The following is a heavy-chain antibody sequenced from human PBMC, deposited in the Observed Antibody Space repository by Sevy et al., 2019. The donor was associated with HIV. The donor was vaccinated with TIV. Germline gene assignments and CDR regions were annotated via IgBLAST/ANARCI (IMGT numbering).Heavy chain of an antibody. V-gene: IGHV4-39*01. CDR1: GGTISKIGNY. Sequence: SETLSLTCSVSGGTISKIGNYWGWVRQPPGERLEWIGDIFHTGKTNYNPSLKSRVTISLDTSKNQFSLKLSSVTAADTAVYYCAKIYDYWGPGALVTVSS. D-gene: IGHD3-3*01. CDR2: IFHTGKT. J-gene: IGHJ4*02. CDR3: AKIYDY.